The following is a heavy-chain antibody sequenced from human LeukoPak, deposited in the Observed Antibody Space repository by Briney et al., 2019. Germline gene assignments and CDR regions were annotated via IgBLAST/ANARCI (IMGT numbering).Heavy chain of an antibody. Sequence: GGSLRLSCAASGFTFSSYAMSWVRRAPGKGLEWVSAISGSGGSTYYADSVKGRFTISRDNAKNSVYLQMNSLRAEDTAVYYCARGHYGMDAWGQGTTVTVSS. CDR1: GFTFSSYA. CDR2: ISGSGGST. J-gene: IGHJ6*02. CDR3: ARGHYGMDA. V-gene: IGHV3-23*01.